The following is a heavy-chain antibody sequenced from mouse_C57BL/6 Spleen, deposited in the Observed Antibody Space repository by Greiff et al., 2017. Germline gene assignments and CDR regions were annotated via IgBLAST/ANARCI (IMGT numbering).Heavy chain of an antibody. V-gene: IGHV1-26*01. J-gene: IGHJ1*03. D-gene: IGHD1-1*01. Sequence: EVQLQQSGPELVKPGASVKISCKASGYTFTDYYMNWVKQSHGKSLEWIGDINPNNGGTSYNQKFKGKATLTVDKSSSTAYMELRSLTSEDSAVYYYARWGSSSPYWYFDVWGTGTTVTVSS. CDR2: INPNNGGT. CDR1: GYTFTDYY. CDR3: ARWGSSSPYWYFDV.